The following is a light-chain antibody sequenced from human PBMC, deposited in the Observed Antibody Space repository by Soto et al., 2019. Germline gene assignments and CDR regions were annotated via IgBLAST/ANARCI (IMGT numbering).Light chain of an antibody. CDR3: QDYNNAPIT. CDR1: QVISNY. V-gene: IGKV1-27*01. J-gene: IGKJ5*01. Sequence: DIQMTQSPSSLSASVGDRVTITCRASQVISNYLAWYQQKPGKVPKLLIYAASTLQSGVPSRFSGSGSGTDVTLTISSLQPEDVATYYCQDYNNAPITFGQGTRLEIK. CDR2: AAS.